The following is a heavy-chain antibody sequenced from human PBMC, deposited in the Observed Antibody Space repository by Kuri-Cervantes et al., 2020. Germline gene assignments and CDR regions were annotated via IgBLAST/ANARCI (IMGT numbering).Heavy chain of an antibody. CDR3: ASGPIRITMVRGVKGPFDY. V-gene: IGHV4-4*02. J-gene: IGHJ4*02. Sequence: SETLSLTCTVSGGSISSSNWWSWVRQPPGKGLEWIGEIYHSGSTNYNPSLKSRVTISVDKSKNQFSLKLSSVTAADTAVYYCASGPIRITMVRGVKGPFDYWGQGTLVTVSS. CDR2: IYHSGST. CDR1: GGSISSSNW. D-gene: IGHD3-10*01.